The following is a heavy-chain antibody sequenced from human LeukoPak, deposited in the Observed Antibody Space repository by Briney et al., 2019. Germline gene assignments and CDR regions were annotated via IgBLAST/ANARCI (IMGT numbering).Heavy chain of an antibody. J-gene: IGHJ4*02. Sequence: SETLSLTCAVYGGSFSGYYWSWIRQPPGKGLEWIGEINHSGSTNYNPSLKSRVTISVDTSKNQFSLKLSSVTAADTAVYYCAKDTPRRKGGGSYPLLFDYWGQGTLVTVSS. V-gene: IGHV4-34*01. CDR2: INHSGST. CDR1: GGSFSGYY. CDR3: AKDTPRRKGGGSYPLLFDY. D-gene: IGHD1-26*01.